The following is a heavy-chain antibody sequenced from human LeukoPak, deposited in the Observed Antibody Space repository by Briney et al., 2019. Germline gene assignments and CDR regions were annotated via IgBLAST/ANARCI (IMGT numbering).Heavy chain of an antibody. CDR1: GFTFSSYS. D-gene: IGHD4-17*01. J-gene: IGHJ6*02. CDR2: ISSSSSYI. V-gene: IGHV3-21*01. Sequence: AGGSLRLSCAASGFTFSSYSMNWVRQAPGKGLEWVSSISSSSSYIYYADSVKGRFTISRDNAKNSLYLQMNSLRAEDTAVYYCARNTVPHYGMDVWGQGTTVTVSS. CDR3: ARNTVPHYGMDV.